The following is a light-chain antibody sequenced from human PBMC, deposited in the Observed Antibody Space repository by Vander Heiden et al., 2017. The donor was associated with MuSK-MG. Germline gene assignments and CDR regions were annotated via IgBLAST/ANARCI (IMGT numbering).Light chain of an antibody. CDR1: QSVPFSS. CDR2: DAS. J-gene: IGKJ1*01. V-gene: IGKV3-20*01. CDR3: QQYGSSPST. Sequence: EIVLRQSPGTLPLSPGERATLSCRASQSVPFSSLAWYQQKPGQAPRLLIYDASTRATGIPDRFSGSGSGTDFTLIISRLEPEDFAVYYCQQYGSSPSTFGQGTKVEIK.